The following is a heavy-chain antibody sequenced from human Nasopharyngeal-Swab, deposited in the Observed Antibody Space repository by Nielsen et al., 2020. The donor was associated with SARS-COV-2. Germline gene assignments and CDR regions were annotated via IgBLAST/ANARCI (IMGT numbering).Heavy chain of an antibody. V-gene: IGHV4-59*08. Sequence: SETLSPTCTVSGGSISSYYWSWIRQPPGKGLEWIGYIYYSGSTDYNPSLKGRVTISVDTSKNQFSLKLNSVTAADTAVYYCARRETIVGSFDYWGQGTLVTVSS. D-gene: IGHD1-26*01. J-gene: IGHJ4*02. CDR2: IYYSGST. CDR3: ARRETIVGSFDY. CDR1: GGSISSYY.